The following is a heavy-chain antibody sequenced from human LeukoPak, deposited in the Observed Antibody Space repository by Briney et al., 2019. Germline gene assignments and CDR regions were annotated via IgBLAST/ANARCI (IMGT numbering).Heavy chain of an antibody. D-gene: IGHD2-2*01. CDR1: GGSISSSIYY. Sequence: SETLSLTCTVSGGSISSSIYYWGWIRRPPWKGLEWIGSIYYSGSTYYNPSLKSRVTISVDTSKNQFSLKLSSVTAADTAVYYCARPARYRYFFDYWGQGTLVTVSS. CDR3: ARPARYRYFFDY. V-gene: IGHV4-39*01. CDR2: IYYSGST. J-gene: IGHJ4*02.